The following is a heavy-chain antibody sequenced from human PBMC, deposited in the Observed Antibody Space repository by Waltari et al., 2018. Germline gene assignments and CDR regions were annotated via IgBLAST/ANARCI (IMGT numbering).Heavy chain of an antibody. CDR1: GFTFSSYG. D-gene: IGHD6-19*01. CDR3: AKDLEAVAGFFDY. J-gene: IGHJ4*02. V-gene: IGHV3-33*06. Sequence: QVQLVESGGGVVQPGRSLRLSCAASGFTFSSYGMHWVRQAPGKGLEWVAVIWYDGSNKYYADSVKCRFTISRDNSKNTLYLQMNSLRAEDTAVYYCAKDLEAVAGFFDYWGQGTLVTVSS. CDR2: IWYDGSNK.